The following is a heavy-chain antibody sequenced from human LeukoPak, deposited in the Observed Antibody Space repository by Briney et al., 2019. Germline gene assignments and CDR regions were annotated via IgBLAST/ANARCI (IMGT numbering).Heavy chain of an antibody. J-gene: IGHJ4*02. D-gene: IGHD6-13*01. CDR1: GFTFSSYS. CDR2: ISGSSSYI. V-gene: IGHV3-21*01. CDR3: ASLLIAAAATDY. Sequence: PGGSLRLSXAASGFTFSSYSMNWVRQAPGKGLEWVSSISGSSSYIYYADSVKGRFTISRDNAKNSLYLQMNSLRAEETAVYYCASLLIAAAATDYWGQGTLVTVSS.